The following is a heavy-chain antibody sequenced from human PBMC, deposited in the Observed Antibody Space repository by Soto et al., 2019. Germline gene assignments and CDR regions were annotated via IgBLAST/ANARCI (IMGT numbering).Heavy chain of an antibody. Sequence: SETLPLTCAVSGGSISSGGYSWSWIRQPPGKGLEWIGYIYHSGSTYYNPSLKSRVTMSIDRSKNQFSLKLSSVTAADTAVYYCVQGGGWGNWFDPWGQGTLVTVSS. D-gene: IGHD1-26*01. V-gene: IGHV4-30-2*01. CDR1: GGSISSGGYS. CDR2: IYHSGST. J-gene: IGHJ5*02. CDR3: VQGGGWGNWFDP.